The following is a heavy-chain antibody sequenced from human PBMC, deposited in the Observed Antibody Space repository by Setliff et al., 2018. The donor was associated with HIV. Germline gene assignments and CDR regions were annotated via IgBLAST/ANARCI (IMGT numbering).Heavy chain of an antibody. CDR3: ARHWYSSSWYHVFDI. CDR2: INHSGST. Sequence: LSLTCSVSGGSITSSGYHWIWIRQPPGKGLEWIGEINHSGSTHYNPSLKSRFIISVDTSKNRFSLKVNSMTAADTAVYYCARHWYSSSWYHVFDIWGQGTMVTVSS. CDR1: GGSITSSGYH. V-gene: IGHV4-39*01. J-gene: IGHJ3*02. D-gene: IGHD6-13*01.